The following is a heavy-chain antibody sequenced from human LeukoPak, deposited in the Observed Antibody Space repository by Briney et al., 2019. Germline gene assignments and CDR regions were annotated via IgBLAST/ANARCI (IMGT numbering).Heavy chain of an antibody. CDR3: ARTNYDILTGYYNVDGFQH. CDR2: IYPGDSDT. J-gene: IGHJ1*01. Sequence: PGESLTISCKGSGYSFTSYWIGWVRQMPGKGLEWMGIIYPGDSDTRYSPSFQGQVTISADKSISTAYLQWSSLKASDTAMYYCARTNYDILTGYYNVDGFQHWGQGTLVTVSS. V-gene: IGHV5-51*01. CDR1: GYSFTSYW. D-gene: IGHD3-9*01.